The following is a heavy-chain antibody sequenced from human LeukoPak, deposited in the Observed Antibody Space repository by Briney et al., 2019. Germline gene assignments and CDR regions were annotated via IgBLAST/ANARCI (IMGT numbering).Heavy chain of an antibody. J-gene: IGHJ4*02. D-gene: IGHD6-13*01. CDR3: ARVTWSSSSCFEY. Sequence: PGGSLRLSCAASGFTFSSYSMNWVRQAPGKGLEWVSSISSSSSYIYYADSVKGRFTISRDNAKNSLYLQMNSLRAEDTAVYYCARVTWSSSSCFEYWGQRTLVTVSS. V-gene: IGHV3-21*01. CDR1: GFTFSSYS. CDR2: ISSSSSYI.